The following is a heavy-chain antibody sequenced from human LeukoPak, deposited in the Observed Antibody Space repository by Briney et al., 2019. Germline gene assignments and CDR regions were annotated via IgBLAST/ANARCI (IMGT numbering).Heavy chain of an antibody. V-gene: IGHV3-64*01. CDR2: ISGNGGST. D-gene: IGHD4-11*01. CDR1: GFTFSSYV. Sequence: PGGSLRLSCAASGFTFSSYVMHWVRQAPGKGPEYVSGISGNGGSTYYANSVKGRFTISRDNSKNTLYLQMGSLRAEDMAVYYCASVTTHGVSHYEYKYWGQGTLVTVSS. J-gene: IGHJ4*02. CDR3: ASVTTHGVSHYEYKY.